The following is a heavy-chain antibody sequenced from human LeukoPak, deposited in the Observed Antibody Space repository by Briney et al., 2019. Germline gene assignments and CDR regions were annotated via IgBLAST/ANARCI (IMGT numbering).Heavy chain of an antibody. J-gene: IGHJ5*02. D-gene: IGHD6-13*01. CDR1: GYTFTSYG. Sequence: GASVKVSCKASGYTFTSYGISWVRQAPGQGLEWMGWISAYNGYTNYAQKLQGRVTMTTDTSTSTAYMELSSLRSEDTAVYYCATDPLYSSSGGWFDPWGQGTLVTVSS. CDR2: ISAYNGYT. CDR3: ATDPLYSSSGGWFDP. V-gene: IGHV1-18*01.